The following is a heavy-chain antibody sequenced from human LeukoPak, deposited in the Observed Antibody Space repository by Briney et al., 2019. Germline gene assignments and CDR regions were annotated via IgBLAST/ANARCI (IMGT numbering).Heavy chain of an antibody. Sequence: GGSLRLSCAASGFTVSSKYMSWVRQAPGKGLEWVSVIYSGGSTYYADSVKGRFTISRDNSKNTLELQMNSLRAEDTPVYYCARAPNVEYYFDSWGQGTLVTVSS. V-gene: IGHV3-53*01. CDR2: IYSGGST. D-gene: IGHD3-3*01. CDR1: GFTVSSKY. CDR3: ARAPNVEYYFDS. J-gene: IGHJ4*02.